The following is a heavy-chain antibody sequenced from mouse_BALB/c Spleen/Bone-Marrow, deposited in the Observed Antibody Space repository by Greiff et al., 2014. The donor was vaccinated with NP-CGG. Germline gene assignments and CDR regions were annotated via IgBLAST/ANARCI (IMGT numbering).Heavy chain of an antibody. CDR1: GYTFSNYY. CDR2: SNPSNGGS. CDR3: TRSNYGYWYFDV. J-gene: IGHJ1*01. V-gene: IGHV1S81*02. D-gene: IGHD1-1*01. Sequence: VQLQESGAELVKPGASVKLSCKASGYTFSNYYMYWVKQRPGQGLEWIGESNPSNGGSNFNEKFKSKATLTVDKSSSTAYMQLSSLTSVDSAVYYCTRSNYGYWYFDVWGAGTTVTVSS.